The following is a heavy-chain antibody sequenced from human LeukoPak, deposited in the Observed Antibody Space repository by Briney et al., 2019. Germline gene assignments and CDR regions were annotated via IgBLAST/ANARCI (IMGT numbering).Heavy chain of an antibody. CDR3: AREGVERITGPDFDY. Sequence: GGSLRLSCAASGFTFSSYAMHWVRQAPGKWLEWVAVISYDGSNKYYTDSVKGRFTFSRDNSKNTLYLQMNSLRAEDTAVYYCAREGVERITGPDFDYWGQGTLVTVSS. CDR1: GFTFSSYA. V-gene: IGHV3-30*10. J-gene: IGHJ4*02. CDR2: ISYDGSNK. D-gene: IGHD1-20*01.